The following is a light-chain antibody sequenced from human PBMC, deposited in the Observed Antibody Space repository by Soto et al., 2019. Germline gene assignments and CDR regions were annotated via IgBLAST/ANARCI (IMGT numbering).Light chain of an antibody. CDR3: QQYNSYPWT. CDR2: KAS. Sequence: DIPMTQSPSTLSASVGDRVTITCRASQSISSWLAWCQQKPGKAPNLLIYKASSLESGVPSRFSGSGSGTEFTLTISSLQPDDFATYYCQQYNSYPWTFGQGTKVEIK. CDR1: QSISSW. V-gene: IGKV1-5*03. J-gene: IGKJ1*01.